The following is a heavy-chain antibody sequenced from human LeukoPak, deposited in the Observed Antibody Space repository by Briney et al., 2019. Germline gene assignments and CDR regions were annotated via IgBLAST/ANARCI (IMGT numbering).Heavy chain of an antibody. CDR3: ARDQGVITSPYFDY. D-gene: IGHD3-22*01. V-gene: IGHV3-30*03. Sequence: GGSLRLSCAASGFTFSSYGMHWVRQAPGKGLEWVAVISYDGSNKYYADSVKGRFTISRDNSKNTLYLQMNSLRAEDTAVYYCARDQGVITSPYFDYWGQGTLVTVSS. CDR1: GFTFSSYG. CDR2: ISYDGSNK. J-gene: IGHJ4*02.